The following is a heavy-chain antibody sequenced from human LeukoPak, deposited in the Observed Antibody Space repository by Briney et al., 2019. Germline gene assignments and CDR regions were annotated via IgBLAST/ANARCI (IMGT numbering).Heavy chain of an antibody. J-gene: IGHJ6*03. CDR3: ARRGYCSSTSCSTGDYYYYYMDV. CDR2: IYTSGST. CDR1: GGSISSGSYY. D-gene: IGHD2-2*01. Sequence: KPSETLSLTCTVSGGSISSGSYYWSWIRQPAGKGLEWIGRIYTSGSTNYNPSLKSRVTISVDTSKNQFSLKLSSVTAADTAVYYCARRGYCSSTSCSTGDYYYYYMDVWGKGTTVTVSS. V-gene: IGHV4-61*02.